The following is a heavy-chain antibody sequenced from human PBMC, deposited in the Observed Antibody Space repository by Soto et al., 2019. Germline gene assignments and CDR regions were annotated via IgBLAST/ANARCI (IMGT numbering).Heavy chain of an antibody. D-gene: IGHD6-19*01. V-gene: IGHV3-23*01. Sequence: EVHLLESGGGLVQPGGSLRLSCAASGFTFSSYAMGWVRQAPGKGLEWVSGISGSGGSTYYADSVKARFTISRDSSKNTLYLQMNSLRAEDTAIYFCVKDNGGWPYYFDYWGQGTLVTVSS. CDR3: VKDNGGWPYYFDY. CDR2: ISGSGGST. J-gene: IGHJ4*02. CDR1: GFTFSSYA.